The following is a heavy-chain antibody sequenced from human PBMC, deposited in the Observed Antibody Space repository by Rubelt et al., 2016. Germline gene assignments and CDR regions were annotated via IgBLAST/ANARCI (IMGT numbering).Heavy chain of an antibody. CDR1: GYTFTSYA. V-gene: IGHV1-3*01. J-gene: IGHJ4*02. D-gene: IGHD2-8*01. Sequence: QVQLVQSGAEVKKPGASVKVSCKASGYTFTSYAMHWVRQAPGQRLEWMGWINAGNGNTNYSPKFQGRVTITRDTAASTAYMELSSLRSEDTAVYYCARAQRIRLLMVYAPTFDYWGQGTLVTVSS. CDR2: INAGNGNT. CDR3: ARAQRIRLLMVYAPTFDY.